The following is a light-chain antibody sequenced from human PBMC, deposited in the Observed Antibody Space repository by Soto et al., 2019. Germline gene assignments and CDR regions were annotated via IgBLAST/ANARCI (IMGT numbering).Light chain of an antibody. CDR2: TTS. CDR3: QQANSFPIT. CDR1: QGINRW. Sequence: DIQMTQSPSFMSASVGDRVTVTCRASQGINRWLAWYQQKPGKAPKLLIYTTSTLASGVPSRFSDSGSGTDFTLTISSLQPEDFATYYCQQANSFPITFGQGTRLEIK. V-gene: IGKV1-12*01. J-gene: IGKJ5*01.